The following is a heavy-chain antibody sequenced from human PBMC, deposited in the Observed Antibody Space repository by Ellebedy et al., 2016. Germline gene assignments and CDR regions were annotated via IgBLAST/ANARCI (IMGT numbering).Heavy chain of an antibody. CDR3: ARVGDGYNYADY. J-gene: IGHJ4*02. CDR2: ISGSGGST. D-gene: IGHD5-24*01. CDR1: GFTFSSYA. V-gene: IGHV3-23*01. Sequence: GESLKISCAASGFTFSSYAMSWVRQAPGKGLEWVSAISGSGGSTYYADSVKGRFTISRDNAKNSLYLQMNSLRAEDTAVNYCARVGDGYNYADYWGQGTLVTVSS.